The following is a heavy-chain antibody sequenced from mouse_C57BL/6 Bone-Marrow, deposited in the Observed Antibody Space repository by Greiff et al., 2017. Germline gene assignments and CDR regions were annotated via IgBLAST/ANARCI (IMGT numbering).Heavy chain of an antibody. CDR3: ASHVDYYYGSSPWYFDV. D-gene: IGHD1-1*01. Sequence: QVQLQQSGAELVKPGASVKLSCKASGYTFTEYTIHWVKQRPGQGLEWIGWFYPGSGSIKYNEKFKDKATLTADKSSSTVYMELSRLTSEDSAVYFCASHVDYYYGSSPWYFDVWGTGTTVTVSS. J-gene: IGHJ1*03. CDR1: GYTFTEYT. V-gene: IGHV1-62-2*01. CDR2: FYPGSGSI.